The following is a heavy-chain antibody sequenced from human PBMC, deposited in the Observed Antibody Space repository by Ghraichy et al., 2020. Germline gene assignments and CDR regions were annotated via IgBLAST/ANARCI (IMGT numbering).Heavy chain of an antibody. J-gene: IGHJ4*02. V-gene: IGHV4-34*01. CDR2: IDHSGNT. CDR3: ARGLPPYGDYPLLDF. Sequence: SETLSLTCAVFGGSFSSYYWSWIRHSPGQGLEWLGRIDHSGNTKYNPDLESRVTLSIDTSKNQFSLTLRSLNAADTAVYYCARGLPPYGDYPLLDFWGQGTQVTVSS. CDR1: GGSFSSYY. D-gene: IGHD4-17*01.